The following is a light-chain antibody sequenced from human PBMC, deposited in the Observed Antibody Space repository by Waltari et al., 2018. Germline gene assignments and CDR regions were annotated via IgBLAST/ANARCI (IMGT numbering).Light chain of an antibody. CDR3: QQYKNWPPWT. Sequence: ETVMTQSPATLSVSPGERATLSCRASQTVTTKLAWYHQQPGQAPRLLIYGPSTRATGIPARFSGSGSGTEFTLTISSLQSEDFAVYYCQQYKNWPPWTFGQGTKVEIK. J-gene: IGKJ1*01. V-gene: IGKV3-15*01. CDR2: GPS. CDR1: QTVTTK.